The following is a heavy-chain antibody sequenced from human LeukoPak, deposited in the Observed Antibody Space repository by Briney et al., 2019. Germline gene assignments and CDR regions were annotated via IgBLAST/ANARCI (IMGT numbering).Heavy chain of an antibody. D-gene: IGHD5-18*01. Sequence: QPGGSLRLSCAASGFTFSSYEMNWVRQAPGKGLEGVSYISSSGSTIYYADSVKGRFTISRDNAKNSLYLQMNSLRAEDTAVYYCAREDTAMGPFDYWGQGTLVTVSS. V-gene: IGHV3-48*03. CDR2: ISSSGSTI. CDR1: GFTFSSYE. J-gene: IGHJ4*02. CDR3: AREDTAMGPFDY.